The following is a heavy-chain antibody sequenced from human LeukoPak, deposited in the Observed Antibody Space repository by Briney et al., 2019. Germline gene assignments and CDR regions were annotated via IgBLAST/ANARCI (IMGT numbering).Heavy chain of an antibody. CDR1: GYTFTSYG. CDR2: ISAYNGNT. CDR3: ARGSRPGGGLQYYFDY. J-gene: IGHJ4*02. D-gene: IGHD2-15*01. Sequence: ASVKVSCKASGYTFTSYGISWVRQATGQGLEWMGWISAYNGNTNYAQKLQGRVTMTTDTSTSTAYMELRSLRSDDTAVYYCARGSRPGGGLQYYFDYWGQGTLVTVSS. V-gene: IGHV1-18*01.